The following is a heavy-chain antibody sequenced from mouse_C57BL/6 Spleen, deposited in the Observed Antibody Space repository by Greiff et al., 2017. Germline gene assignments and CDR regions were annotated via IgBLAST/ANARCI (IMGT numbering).Heavy chain of an antibody. J-gene: IGHJ3*01. V-gene: IGHV14-1*01. CDR3: TTSGYCEAWFAY. CDR1: GFNIKDSY. Sequence: EVQLQQSGAELVRPGASVTLSCTASGFNIKDSYMHWVKQRPEQGLEWIGRIDPEDGATEYAPKFQGKATMTADTSSNTAYLQLSSLTSEDTAVYYCTTSGYCEAWFAYWGQGTLVTVSA. CDR2: IDPEDGAT. D-gene: IGHD2-3*01.